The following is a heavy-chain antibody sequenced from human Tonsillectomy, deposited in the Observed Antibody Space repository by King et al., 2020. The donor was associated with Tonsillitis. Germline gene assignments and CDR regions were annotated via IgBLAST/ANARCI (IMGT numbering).Heavy chain of an antibody. V-gene: IGHV3-30-3*01. J-gene: IGHJ4*02. CDR3: ARDEAIAAAGGYFDY. CDR2: ISYDGSNK. Sequence: VQLVESGGGVVQPGRSLRLSCAASGFTFSSYAMHWVRQAPGKGLEWVAVISYDGSNKYYADSVKGRFTISRDNSKNTLYLQMNSLRAEDTAVYYCARDEAIAAAGGYFDYWGQGTLVTVSS. CDR1: GFTFSSYA. D-gene: IGHD6-13*01.